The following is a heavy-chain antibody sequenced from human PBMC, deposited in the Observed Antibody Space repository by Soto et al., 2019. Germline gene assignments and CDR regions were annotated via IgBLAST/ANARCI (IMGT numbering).Heavy chain of an antibody. J-gene: IGHJ6*03. CDR2: IGTAGDT. V-gene: IGHV3-13*01. D-gene: IGHD4-4*01. Sequence: GGSLRLSCAASGFTFSSYDMHWVRQATGKGLEWVSAIGTAGDTYYPGSVKGRFTISRENAMNSLYLQMNSLSAVDTAVYYCARAIGTVTDYYYYMDVWGKGTTVTVSS. CDR1: GFTFSSYD. CDR3: ARAIGTVTDYYYYMDV.